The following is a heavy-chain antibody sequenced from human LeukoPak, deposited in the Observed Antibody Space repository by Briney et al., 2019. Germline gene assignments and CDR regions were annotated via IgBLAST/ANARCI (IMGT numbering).Heavy chain of an antibody. J-gene: IGHJ6*03. CDR3: ARDRDFGAVNYYSYYMDV. CDR2: ISSSSTTT. D-gene: IGHD4-17*01. V-gene: IGHV3-48*04. Sequence: GGSLRLSCAASGFTFSGYSMNWVRQAPGKGLEWISYISSSSTTTHYADSMKGRFTISRDNARRSLYLQMNSLRAEDTAVYFCARDRDFGAVNYYSYYMDVWGKGTTVTVSS. CDR1: GFTFSGYS.